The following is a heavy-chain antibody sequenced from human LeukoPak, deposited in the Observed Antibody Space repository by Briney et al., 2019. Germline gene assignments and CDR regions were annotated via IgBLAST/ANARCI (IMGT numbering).Heavy chain of an antibody. V-gene: IGHV1-2*06. J-gene: IGHJ4*02. D-gene: IGHD3/OR15-3a*01. CDR3: ALIPGGGTSMVFFDN. CDR1: GYTFTGYC. CDR2: INPNNGGT. Sequence: GASVKVSCKTSGYTFTGYCIHWVRQAPGQGLEWVGRINPNNGGTSYAQKFQGRVTLTRDTSITTAYIELTSLGSDDTAVYYCALIPGGGTSMVFFDNWGQGTLVTVSS.